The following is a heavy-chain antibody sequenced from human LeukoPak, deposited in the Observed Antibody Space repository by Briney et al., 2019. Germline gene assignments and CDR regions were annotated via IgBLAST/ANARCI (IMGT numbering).Heavy chain of an antibody. CDR3: AKDKYSSSWTRFDP. Sequence: PGGSLRLSCAASGFTFSSYAMSWVRQAPGKGLEWVSAISGSGGSTYYADSVKGRFTISRDNSKNTLYLQMNSLRAEDTVVYYCAKDKYSSSWTRFDPWGQGTLVTVSS. J-gene: IGHJ5*02. V-gene: IGHV3-23*01. D-gene: IGHD6-13*01. CDR1: GFTFSSYA. CDR2: ISGSGGST.